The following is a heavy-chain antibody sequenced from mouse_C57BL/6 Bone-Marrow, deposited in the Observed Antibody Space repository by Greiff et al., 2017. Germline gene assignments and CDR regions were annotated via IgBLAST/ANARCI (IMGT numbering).Heavy chain of an antibody. V-gene: IGHV14-4*01. J-gene: IGHJ2*01. Sequence: VQLQQSGAELVRPGASVKLSCTASGFNIKDDYMHWVKQRPEQGLEWIGWIDPENGDTEYASKFQGKATITADTSSHTAYLQLSSLTSEDTAVYYCTTGSLDSSGRYYFDYWGQGTTLTVSS. CDR3: TTGSLDSSGRYYFDY. CDR2: IDPENGDT. CDR1: GFNIKDDY. D-gene: IGHD3-2*02.